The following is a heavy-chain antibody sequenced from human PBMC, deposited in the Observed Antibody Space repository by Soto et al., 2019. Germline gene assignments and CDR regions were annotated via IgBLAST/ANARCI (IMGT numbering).Heavy chain of an antibody. V-gene: IGHV1-69*01. Sequence: QVQLVQSGAEVNKPGSSVTVSCKASGGTFSSYAISWVRQAPGQGLEWMGGIIPIFGTANYAQKFQGRVTITADESTSTAYMVLSSMRSDDTAEYYCAYSNFVRVVIIPTGSYFDYWGQGTLVTVSS. CDR2: IIPIFGTA. CDR3: AYSNFVRVVIIPTGSYFDY. D-gene: IGHD3-10*01. CDR1: GGTFSSYA. J-gene: IGHJ4*02.